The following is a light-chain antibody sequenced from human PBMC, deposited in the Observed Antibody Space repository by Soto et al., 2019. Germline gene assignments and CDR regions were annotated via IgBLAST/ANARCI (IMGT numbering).Light chain of an antibody. CDR1: QSLLYSSNNKDY. Sequence: IVTTQSPDSLAVSLGERATINCKSSQSLLYSSNNKDYLAWYQQKPGQPPKLLIYWASTRESRVPDRFSGIGSGKDLTLTISSLQAEDVAVYYCQQYYRTPPTFGQGTKVEIK. CDR2: WAS. V-gene: IGKV4-1*01. J-gene: IGKJ1*01. CDR3: QQYYRTPPT.